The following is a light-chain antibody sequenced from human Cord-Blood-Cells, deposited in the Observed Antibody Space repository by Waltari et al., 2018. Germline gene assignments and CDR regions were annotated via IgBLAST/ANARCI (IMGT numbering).Light chain of an antibody. J-gene: IGLJ2*01. CDR3: QAWDSSTVV. CDR2: QVS. Sequence: SYELTQPPSVSVSPGQTASITCSGDKLGDQYACWYQQKPGQSPVLVIYQVSKRPSGSPERFSRSNSGNTATLTISGTQAMDEADYYCQAWDSSTVVFGGGTKLTVL. V-gene: IGLV3-1*01. CDR1: KLGDQY.